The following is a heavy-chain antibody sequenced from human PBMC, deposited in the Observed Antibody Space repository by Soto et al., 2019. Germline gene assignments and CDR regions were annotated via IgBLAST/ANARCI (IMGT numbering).Heavy chain of an antibody. Sequence: PGGSLRLSCAASGFTFSNYWMSWVRQAPGKGLEWVANIKQDGSQKYYVDSVKGRFTISRDNAKNSLYLEMNSLRAEDTAVYSCPRIPPTEADGAPYCCHPCGQGPLITVSS. CDR2: IKQDGSQK. D-gene: IGHD6-13*01. CDR1: GFTFSNYW. CDR3: PRIPPTEADGAPYCCHP. V-gene: IGHV3-7*03. J-gene: IGHJ5*02.